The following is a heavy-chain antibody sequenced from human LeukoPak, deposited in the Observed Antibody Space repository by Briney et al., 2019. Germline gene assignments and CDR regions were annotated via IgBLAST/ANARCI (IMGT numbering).Heavy chain of an antibody. Sequence: GGSLGLSRAASGFTFSSNAMHWVRQAPGKGLEWVAIISYDGGHKYYADSVKGRFTISRDNSKNTLDLQMNSLRTEDTAVYYCAKDQGIQLGIDYWGQGSLV. D-gene: IGHD5-18*01. CDR2: ISYDGGHK. CDR1: GFTFSSNA. J-gene: IGHJ4*02. CDR3: AKDQGIQLGIDY. V-gene: IGHV3-30*18.